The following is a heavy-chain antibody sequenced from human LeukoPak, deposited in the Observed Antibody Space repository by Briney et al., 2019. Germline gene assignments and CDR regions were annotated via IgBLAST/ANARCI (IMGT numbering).Heavy chain of an antibody. CDR1: GYSFSYNY. CDR2: INPNSDGT. Sequence: GASVKVSCKASGYSFSYNYMHWVRQAPGQGLEWMGWINPNSDGTNYAQKFQGRVTMTRDASISTAYLELSRLRSDDTAVYYCAREVYGDSSFDYWGQGTLLTVSS. D-gene: IGHD4-17*01. V-gene: IGHV1-2*02. J-gene: IGHJ4*02. CDR3: AREVYGDSSFDY.